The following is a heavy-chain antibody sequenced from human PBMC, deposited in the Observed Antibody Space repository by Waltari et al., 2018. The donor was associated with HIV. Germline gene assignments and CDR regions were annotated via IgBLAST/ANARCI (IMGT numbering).Heavy chain of an antibody. Sequence: QGQMVESGGGVVQPGRSLRLSRAASGFPFSSNALHWLPQAPGKGLEWVALISHDGSNTYYADSVKGRFVISRDNSKNTLDLQMNSLTIEDTAVYYCARDLISGIMPRSYYYGLDVWGQGTTVTVSS. CDR2: ISHDGSNT. V-gene: IGHV3-30*09. D-gene: IGHD2-2*01. CDR3: ARDLISGIMPRSYYYGLDV. CDR1: GFPFSSNA. J-gene: IGHJ6*02.